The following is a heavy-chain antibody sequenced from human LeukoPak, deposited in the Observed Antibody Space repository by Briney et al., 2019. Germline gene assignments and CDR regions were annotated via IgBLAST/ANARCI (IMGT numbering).Heavy chain of an antibody. J-gene: IGHJ5*02. CDR2: IKPNSGGT. CDR1: GYTFTGNY. D-gene: IGHD3-9*01. V-gene: IGHV1-2*02. Sequence: ASVKVSCKASGYTFTGNYVHWVRQATGQGLEWMGWIKPNSGGTNYARKFQGRVSMTRDTSISTAYLEMSRLRSDGTAVYYCARGDDILTGNRDWFDPWGQGTLVTVFS. CDR3: ARGDDILTGNRDWFDP.